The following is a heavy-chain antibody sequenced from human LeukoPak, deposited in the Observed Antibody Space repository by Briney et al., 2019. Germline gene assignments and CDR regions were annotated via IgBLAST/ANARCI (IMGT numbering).Heavy chain of an antibody. CDR1: GGTFSSYA. CDR2: IIPIFGTA. CDR3: ARVSSGYSGYDY. Sequence: SVKVSCKASGGTFSSYAISWVRQAPRQGLEWMGRIIPIFGTANYAQKFQGRVTITTDESTSTAYMELSSLRSEDTAVYYCARVSSGYSGYDYWGQGTLVTVSS. V-gene: IGHV1-69*05. D-gene: IGHD5-12*01. J-gene: IGHJ4*02.